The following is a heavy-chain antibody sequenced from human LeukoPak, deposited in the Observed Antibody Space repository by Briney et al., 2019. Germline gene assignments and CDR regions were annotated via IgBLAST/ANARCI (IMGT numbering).Heavy chain of an antibody. Sequence: SETLSLTRAVYGGSFSGYYWSWIRQPPGKGLEWIGEINHSGSTNYNPSLKSRVTISVDTSENQFSLKLSSVTAADTAVYYCARAKGYTYGRDFYFYYGMDVWGQGTTVTVSS. V-gene: IGHV4-34*01. CDR2: INHSGST. CDR3: ARAKGYTYGRDFYFYYGMDV. CDR1: GGSFSGYY. D-gene: IGHD5-18*01. J-gene: IGHJ6*02.